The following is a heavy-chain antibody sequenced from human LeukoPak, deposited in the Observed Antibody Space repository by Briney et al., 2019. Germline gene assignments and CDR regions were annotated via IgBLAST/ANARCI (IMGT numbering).Heavy chain of an antibody. CDR2: INPSGGST. CDR1: GYTFTSYD. Sequence: ASVKVSCKASGYTFTSYDINWVRQAPGQGLEWMGIINPSGGSTSYAQKFQGRVTMTRDTSTSTVYMELSSLRSEDTAVYYCARVTYGEIAFDYWGQGTLVTVSS. CDR3: ARVTYGEIAFDY. V-gene: IGHV1-46*01. D-gene: IGHD4-17*01. J-gene: IGHJ4*02.